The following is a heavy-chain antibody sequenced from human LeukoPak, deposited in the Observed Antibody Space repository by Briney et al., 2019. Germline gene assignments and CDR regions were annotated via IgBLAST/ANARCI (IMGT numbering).Heavy chain of an antibody. V-gene: IGHV4-61*02. CDR1: GGSISSGSYY. CDR2: IYTSGST. Sequence: SETLSLTCTVSGGSISSGSYYWSWIRQPAGKGLEWIGRIYTSGSTNYNPSLKSRVTISVDTSKNQFSLKLSSVTAADTAVYYCAREVDYDFWSGYYLSGTFDYWGQGTLVTVSS. CDR3: AREVDYDFWSGYYLSGTFDY. J-gene: IGHJ4*02. D-gene: IGHD3-3*01.